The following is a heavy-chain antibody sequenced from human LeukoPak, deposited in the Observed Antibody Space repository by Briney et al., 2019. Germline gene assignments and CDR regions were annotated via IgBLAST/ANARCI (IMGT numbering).Heavy chain of an antibody. Sequence: SETLSRTCTVSGGSISGYYWTWIRQSAGKGLEWIGRIYTSGTTNYNPSLKSRVTMSVDTSKNQVSLNLTSVTAADTAVYYCARLTFIGGRALRGDAFDIWCQGTMVAVSA. CDR1: GGSISGYY. CDR2: IYTSGTT. J-gene: IGHJ3*02. D-gene: IGHD4-17*01. CDR3: ARLTFIGGRALRGDAFDI. V-gene: IGHV4-4*07.